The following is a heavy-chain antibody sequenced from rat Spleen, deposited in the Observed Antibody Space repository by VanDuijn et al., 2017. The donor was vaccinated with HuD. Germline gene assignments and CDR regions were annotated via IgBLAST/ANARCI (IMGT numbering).Heavy chain of an antibody. J-gene: IGHJ3*01. CDR2: IWGDGRT. CDR1: GFSLISYA. D-gene: IGHD1-11*01. CDR3: TRSYGGYSQHWFAY. Sequence: QVQLKESGPGLVQSSQTLSLTCNVSGFSLISYAVNWVRQPPGKGLEWMGGIWGDGRTDYNSGLKSRLSISRDTSKSQVFLKMKSLQTDDIGIYFCTRSYGGYSQHWFAYWGQGTLVTVPS. V-gene: IGHV2-15*01.